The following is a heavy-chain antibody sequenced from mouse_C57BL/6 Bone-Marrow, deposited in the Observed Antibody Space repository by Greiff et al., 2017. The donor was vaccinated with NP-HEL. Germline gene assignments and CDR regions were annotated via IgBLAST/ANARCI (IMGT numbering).Heavy chain of an antibody. CDR3: ARAGMDY. V-gene: IGHV1-69*01. CDR1: GYTFTSYW. J-gene: IGHJ4*01. CDR2: IDPSDSYT. Sequence: VQLQQPGAELVMPGASVKLSCKASGYTFTSYWMHWVKQRPGQGLEWIREIDPSDSYTNYNQKFKGKSTLTVDKSSSTAYMQLSSLTSEDSAVYYCARAGMDYWGQGTSVTVSS.